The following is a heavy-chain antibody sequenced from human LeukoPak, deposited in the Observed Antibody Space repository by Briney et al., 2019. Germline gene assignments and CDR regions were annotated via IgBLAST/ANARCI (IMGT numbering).Heavy chain of an antibody. V-gene: IGHV4-38-2*02. D-gene: IGHD3-10*01. CDR1: GYSISSGYY. Sequence: PSETLSLTCTVSGYSISSGYYWGWIRQPPGKTLEWIGSIYSRGNTYYNPSLKSRVIILIDTAKNHFSLNLSSVTAADTAVYYCARSDGYGLVGIWGQGTMVTVSS. CDR2: IYSRGNT. J-gene: IGHJ3*02. CDR3: ARSDGYGLVGI.